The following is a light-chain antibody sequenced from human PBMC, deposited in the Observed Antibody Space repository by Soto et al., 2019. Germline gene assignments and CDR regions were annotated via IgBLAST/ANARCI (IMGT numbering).Light chain of an antibody. J-gene: IGLJ2*01. CDR2: DIT. Sequence: QSALTQPRSVSGSPGQSVTISCTGTTSDVGSNYYVSWYQHLPGKAPKLMIYDITKRPSGVPDRFSGSKSGTSASLAISGLQSEDEADYYCAAWDDSMNALLFGGGTKVTVL. CDR1: TSDVGSNYY. CDR3: AAWDDSMNALL. V-gene: IGLV2-11*01.